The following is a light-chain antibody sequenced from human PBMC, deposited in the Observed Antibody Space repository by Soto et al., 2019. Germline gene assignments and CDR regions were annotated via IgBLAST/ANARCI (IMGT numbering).Light chain of an antibody. Sequence: EIVLTQSPGTLSLSPGERATLSCRASQSFSSNYLAWYQQRPGQAPRILIYGATTRASGVPDRFSGSESGTDFTLTISRLEPEDSAVYYCQQDSSKWTFGQGTKLEIK. V-gene: IGKV3-20*01. CDR1: QSFSSNY. CDR3: QQDSSKWT. J-gene: IGKJ1*01. CDR2: GAT.